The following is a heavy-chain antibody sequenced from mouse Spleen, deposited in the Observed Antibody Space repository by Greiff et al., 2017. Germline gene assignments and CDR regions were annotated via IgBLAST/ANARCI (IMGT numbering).Heavy chain of an antibody. CDR1: GYTFTSYT. V-gene: IGHV1-4*01. CDR3: ARSADGPFAY. D-gene: IGHD1-2*01. CDR2: INPSSGYT. J-gene: IGHJ3*01. Sequence: QVQLQQSGAELARPGASVKLSCKASGYTFTSYTMHWVKQRPGQGLEWIGYINPSSGYTKYNQKFKDKATLTADKSSSTAYMQLSSLTSEDSAVYYCARSADGPFAYWGQGTLVTVSA.